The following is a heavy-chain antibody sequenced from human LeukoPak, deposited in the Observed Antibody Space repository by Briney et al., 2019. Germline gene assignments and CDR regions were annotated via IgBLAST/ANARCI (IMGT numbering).Heavy chain of an antibody. Sequence: GGSLRLSCAASGFTFSSYWMSWVRQAPGKGLEWVANIKPDGSEKYYVDSVGGRFTISRDNAKNSLYLQMNSLRAEDTAVYYCRYSSRGGFDYWGQGNLVTVSS. V-gene: IGHV3-7*01. CDR3: RYSSRGGFDY. CDR1: GFTFSSYW. CDR2: IKPDGSEK. D-gene: IGHD6-13*01. J-gene: IGHJ4*02.